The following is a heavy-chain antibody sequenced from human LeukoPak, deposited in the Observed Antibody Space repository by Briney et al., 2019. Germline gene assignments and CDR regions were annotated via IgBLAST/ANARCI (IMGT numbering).Heavy chain of an antibody. Sequence: GGSLRLSCAASGFTFNTYTMNWVRQAPGKGLEWVSYISSSSSTIYYADSVKGRFTISRDNAKNSLYLQMNSLRAEDTAVYYCAREPTMDYWGQGTLVTVSS. V-gene: IGHV3-48*01. CDR3: AREPTMDY. D-gene: IGHD5-24*01. CDR2: ISSSSSTI. J-gene: IGHJ4*02. CDR1: GFTFNTYT.